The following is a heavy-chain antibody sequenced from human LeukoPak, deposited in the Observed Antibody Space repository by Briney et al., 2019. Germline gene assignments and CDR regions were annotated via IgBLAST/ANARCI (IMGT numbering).Heavy chain of an antibody. CDR2: INSDGSIT. CDR3: AGDRMALGDY. CDR1: GFTFSSYW. J-gene: IGHJ4*02. Sequence: GGSQRLSCAASGFTFSSYWMHWVRQAPGKGLVWVSRINSDGSITGYADSVKGRFTISRGNAKNTLYLQMNSLRAEDAAVYYCAGDRMALGDYWGQGTLVTVSS. V-gene: IGHV3-74*01. D-gene: IGHD7-27*01.